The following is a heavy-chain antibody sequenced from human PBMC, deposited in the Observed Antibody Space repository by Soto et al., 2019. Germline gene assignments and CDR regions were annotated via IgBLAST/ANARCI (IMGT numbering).Heavy chain of an antibody. D-gene: IGHD3-10*01. CDR3: AHSPAPRVYFQH. CDR2: IYWDDGK. CDR1: GFSLSTGGVT. V-gene: IGHV2-5*02. J-gene: IGHJ1*01. Sequence: SGPTLVNPTQTLTLTCIFSGFSLSTGGVTVGWIRQPPGKALEWLALIYWDDGKRYSPSLKSRLTITKETSKNQVVLTMTNMDPEDTGTYYCAHSPAPRVYFQHWGQGTLVTSPQ.